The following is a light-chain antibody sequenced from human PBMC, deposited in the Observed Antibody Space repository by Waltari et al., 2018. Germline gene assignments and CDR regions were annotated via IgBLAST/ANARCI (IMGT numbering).Light chain of an antibody. Sequence: FMLTHPPPVSGSPGKRLPISCTPSGASFPSNNVRWYQHRRAGPPITVIYEDNERPSGVPDRFSGSIDSSSNSASLTISGLKTEDEADYYCQSYNSSNVIFGGGTKLTVL. CDR3: QSYNSSNVI. V-gene: IGLV6-57*04. CDR1: GASFPSNN. CDR2: EDN. J-gene: IGLJ2*01.